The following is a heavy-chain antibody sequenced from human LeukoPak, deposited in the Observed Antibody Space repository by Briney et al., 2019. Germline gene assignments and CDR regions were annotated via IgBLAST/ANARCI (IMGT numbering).Heavy chain of an antibody. D-gene: IGHD4/OR15-4a*01. CDR3: ARGRTMDGSTPPFEI. Sequence: ASVKVSYKASGYTFTNYYMHWVRQAPGQGLEWMGWFDPNTGDTNYSQNIQGRATMTRDTSIDTAYMEFTSLGSDDTAVYYCARGRTMDGSTPPFEIWGQGTMVTVSS. CDR2: FDPNTGDT. V-gene: IGHV1-2*02. J-gene: IGHJ3*02. CDR1: GYTFTNYY.